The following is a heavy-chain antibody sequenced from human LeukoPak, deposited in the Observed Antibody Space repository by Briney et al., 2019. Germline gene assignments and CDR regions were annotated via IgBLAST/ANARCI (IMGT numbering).Heavy chain of an antibody. CDR3: ARDGDGSGYFNYYYMDV. D-gene: IGHD3-22*01. J-gene: IGHJ6*03. CDR2: ISYSGTT. Sequence: SETLSLTCTVSGGSISSSSYYWGWIRQPPGKGLEWVGSISYSGTTYHNPSLKSRVTISLDTSQNHFSLQLSSVTAADTAVYFCARDGDGSGYFNYYYMDVWGKGATVTVSS. V-gene: IGHV4-39*07. CDR1: GGSISSSSYY.